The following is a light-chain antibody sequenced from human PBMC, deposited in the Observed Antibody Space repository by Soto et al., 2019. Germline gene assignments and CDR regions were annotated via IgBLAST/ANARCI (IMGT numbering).Light chain of an antibody. V-gene: IGKV3-20*01. CDR3: QQYGSSPYT. Sequence: EIVLTQSPGTLSLSPGERATLSCRASQSVSTSSLAWYQQKPGQAPRLLIYGASSRATGIPDRVSGSMSGADFTLSISRLEPEDFAMYYCQQYGSSPYTVGQGTKLAIK. J-gene: IGKJ2*01. CDR2: GAS. CDR1: QSVSTSS.